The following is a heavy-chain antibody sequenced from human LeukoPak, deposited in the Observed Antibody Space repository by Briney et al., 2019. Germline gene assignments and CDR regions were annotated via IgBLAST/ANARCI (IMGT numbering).Heavy chain of an antibody. V-gene: IGHV1-69*01. CDR3: ARDCGSTSCYSDD. J-gene: IGHJ4*02. D-gene: IGHD2-2*02. CDR2: IIPIFGTT. Sequence: ASVKVSCKASGGTFSTYAISWVRQAPGQGLEWMGGIIPIFGTTNYAQKFQGRVTITADESTSTAYMELSSLISEDTAVYYCARDCGSTSCYSDDCGQGTLVTVSS. CDR1: GGTFSTYA.